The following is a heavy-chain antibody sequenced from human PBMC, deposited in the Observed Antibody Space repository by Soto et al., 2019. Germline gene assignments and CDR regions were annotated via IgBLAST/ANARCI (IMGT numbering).Heavy chain of an antibody. CDR1: GFTFSSYG. D-gene: IGHD1-26*01. Sequence: GGSLRLSCAASGFTFSSYGMHWVRQAPGKGLEWVAVISYDGSNKYYADSVKGRFTISRDNSKNTLYLQMNSLRAEDTAVYYCAKRGAAHPDYYYYMDVWGKGTTVTVSS. J-gene: IGHJ6*03. CDR3: AKRGAAHPDYYYYMDV. CDR2: ISYDGSNK. V-gene: IGHV3-30*18.